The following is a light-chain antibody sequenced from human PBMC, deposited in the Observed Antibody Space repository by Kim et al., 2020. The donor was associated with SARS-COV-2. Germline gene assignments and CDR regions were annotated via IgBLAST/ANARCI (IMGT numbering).Light chain of an antibody. Sequence: PASVGARVTITCRASQTIRGWMAWYQQKPGKAPKLLIYKASNLEGGVPSRFSGSGSGTEFSLTISNLQPDDCATYYCQQYYDSWTFGQGTKVDIK. CDR2: KAS. J-gene: IGKJ1*01. CDR1: QTIRGW. CDR3: QQYYDSWT. V-gene: IGKV1-5*03.